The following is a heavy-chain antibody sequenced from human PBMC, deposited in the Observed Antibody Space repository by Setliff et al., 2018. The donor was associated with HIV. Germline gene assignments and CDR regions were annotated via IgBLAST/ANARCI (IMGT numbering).Heavy chain of an antibody. Sequence: SETLSLTCTVSGGSLSNYYWSWIRQSPGKGLVWVGYVYFSGGTEYNPSLRGRVTISVDTSKNQLSLKLTSVTAADTAVYYCVRGGYSSTWYYYYYMDVWGKGTTVTVSS. CDR1: GGSLSNYY. CDR2: VYFSGGT. J-gene: IGHJ6*03. V-gene: IGHV4-59*01. CDR3: VRGGYSSTWYYYYYMDV. D-gene: IGHD6-13*01.